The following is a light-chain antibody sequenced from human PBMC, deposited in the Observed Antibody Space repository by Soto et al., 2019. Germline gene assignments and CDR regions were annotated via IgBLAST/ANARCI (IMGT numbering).Light chain of an antibody. Sequence: QSVLTQPASVSGSPGQSITISCTGTSSDVGGYNYVSWYQQHPRKAPKLMIYDVSSRPSGVSNRFSGSKSGNTASLTISGLQAEDEADYYCSSYTSSGTLVFGTGTKLTVL. V-gene: IGLV2-14*01. CDR1: SSDVGGYNY. J-gene: IGLJ1*01. CDR2: DVS. CDR3: SSYTSSGTLV.